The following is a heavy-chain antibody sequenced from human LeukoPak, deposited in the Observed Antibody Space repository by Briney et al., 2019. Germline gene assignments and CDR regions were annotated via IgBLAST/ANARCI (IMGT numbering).Heavy chain of an antibody. Sequence: PGGSLRLSCAASGFTFSSYSMDWVRQAPGKGLEWVSSISSSSTYIYYADSVKGRFTISRDNAKNSLYLQVNSLRAEDTAVYYCARDLYYWGISMVGAFDIWGQGTMVTVSS. CDR2: ISSSSTYI. D-gene: IGHD6-19*01. CDR3: ARDLYYWGISMVGAFDI. J-gene: IGHJ3*02. CDR1: GFTFSSYS. V-gene: IGHV3-21*01.